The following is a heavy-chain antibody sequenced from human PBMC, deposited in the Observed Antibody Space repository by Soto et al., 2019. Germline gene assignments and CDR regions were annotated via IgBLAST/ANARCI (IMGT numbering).Heavy chain of an antibody. V-gene: IGHV3-30-3*01. CDR1: GFTFSSYA. Sequence: QVQLVESGGGVVQPGRSLRLCCAASGFTFSSYAMHWVRQAPGKGLEWVAVISYDGSNKYYADSVKGRFTISRDNSKNTLYLQMNSLRAEDTAVYYCAREGITGTPDYWGQGTLVTVSS. D-gene: IGHD1-20*01. CDR3: AREGITGTPDY. J-gene: IGHJ4*02. CDR2: ISYDGSNK.